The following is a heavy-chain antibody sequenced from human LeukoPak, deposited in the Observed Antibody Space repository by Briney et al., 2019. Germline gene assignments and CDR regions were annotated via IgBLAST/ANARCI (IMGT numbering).Heavy chain of an antibody. Sequence: GESLKISCKGSGYSFTSYWIGWVRQMPGKGLEWMGIIYPGDSDTRYSPSFQGQVTISADKSISTAYLQWSSLKASDTAMYYCARLGPDQWMGYYYYYCMDVWGKGTTVTVSS. V-gene: IGHV5-51*01. D-gene: IGHD6-19*01. CDR2: IYPGDSDT. CDR3: ARLGPDQWMGYYYYYCMDV. J-gene: IGHJ6*03. CDR1: GYSFTSYW.